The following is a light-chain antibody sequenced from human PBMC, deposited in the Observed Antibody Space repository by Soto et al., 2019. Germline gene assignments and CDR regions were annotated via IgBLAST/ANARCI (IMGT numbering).Light chain of an antibody. V-gene: IGLV1-40*01. CDR1: GSNIGAGYN. CDR3: RSYDSSLTTFV. Sequence: QSVLTQPSSVSGDPGQTVTISCTGSGSNIGAGYNVHWYQQLPGTAPKRLIYGDNNRPSGVPDRFSGSKSGTSASLAITGLQPEDEADYYCRSYDSSLTTFVFGTGTKVTVL. CDR2: GDN. J-gene: IGLJ1*01.